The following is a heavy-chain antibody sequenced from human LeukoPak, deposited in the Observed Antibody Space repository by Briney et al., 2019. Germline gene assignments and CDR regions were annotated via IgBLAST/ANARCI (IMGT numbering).Heavy chain of an antibody. V-gene: IGHV1-46*01. CDR2: INPSGGNP. D-gene: IGHD3-10*01. CDR3: ARADSYTGMDV. CDR1: GYTFTSYY. J-gene: IGHJ6*02. Sequence: ASVKVSCKASGYTFTSYYMHWVRQAPGQGLEWVGMINPSGGNPSSAQKFQGRLSMTRDTSTSTVYLALSSLRSDDTAVYYCARADSYTGMDVWGQGTTVTVSS.